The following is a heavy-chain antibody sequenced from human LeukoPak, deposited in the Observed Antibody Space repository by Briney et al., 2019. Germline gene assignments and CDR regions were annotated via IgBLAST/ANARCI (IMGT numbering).Heavy chain of an antibody. V-gene: IGHV3-48*03. D-gene: IGHD6-13*01. CDR3: AGGLAAAHYYYYMEV. CDR1: GFTFSSYE. CDR2: ISSSGSTI. Sequence: GGSLRLSCAASGFTFSSYEMNWVRQAPGQGLEWVSYISSSGSTIYYADSVKGRFTISRDNDKNSLYLQMNSLRAEDTAVYYCAGGLAAAHYYYYMEVWGKGTTVTVSS. J-gene: IGHJ6*03.